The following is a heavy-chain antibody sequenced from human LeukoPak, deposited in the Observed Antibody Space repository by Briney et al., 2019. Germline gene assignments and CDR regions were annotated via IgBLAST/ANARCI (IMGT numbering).Heavy chain of an antibody. J-gene: IGHJ5*02. CDR3: AREAYYDILTGFQAPLNWFDP. CDR2: INIDGSST. CDR1: GFTFKNYW. D-gene: IGHD3-9*01. V-gene: IGHV3-74*03. Sequence: PGGSLRLSCAVSGFTFKNYWMHWVRQTPGKGLVWVSRINIDGSSTMYADSVKGRFTISRDNAKNTLYMQMNSLRAEDTAVYYCAREAYYDILTGFQAPLNWFDPWGQGTLVTVSS.